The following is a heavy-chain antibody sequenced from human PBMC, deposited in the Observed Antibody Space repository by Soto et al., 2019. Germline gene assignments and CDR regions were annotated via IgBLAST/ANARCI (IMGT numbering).Heavy chain of an antibody. CDR2: IFHTGTT. V-gene: IGHV4-4*02. D-gene: IGHD3-3*02. CDR1: GGSVSSRNW. Sequence: QVQLQESGPGLVKPSGTLSLTCAVSGGSVSSRNWWSWVRQPPGLGLEWIGEIFHTGTTSYNPSLKSRVTISLDKSKNQFSLKLSSVTAADTAVYYCARRGNTIFQYFFDCWGLGTLVTVSS. J-gene: IGHJ4*02. CDR3: ARRGNTIFQYFFDC.